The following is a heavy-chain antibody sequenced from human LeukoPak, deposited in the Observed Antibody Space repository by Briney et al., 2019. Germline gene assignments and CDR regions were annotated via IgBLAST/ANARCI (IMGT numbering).Heavy chain of an antibody. CDR2: IFYSGNT. D-gene: IGHD6-13*01. CDR1: GGSISSATSY. CDR3: ARHGRAAAGIYYFDY. V-gene: IGHV4-39*01. J-gene: IGHJ4*02. Sequence: SSETLSLTCTVSGGSISSATSYWAWIRQPPGKGLEWIGSIFYSGNTYYNPSLKSRVTISVDTSKNQFSLKLSSVTAADTAVYYCARHGRAAAGIYYFDYWGQGTLVTVSS.